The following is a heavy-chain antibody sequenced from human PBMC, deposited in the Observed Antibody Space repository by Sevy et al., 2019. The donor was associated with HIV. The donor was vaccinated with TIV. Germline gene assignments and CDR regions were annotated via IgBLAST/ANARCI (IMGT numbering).Heavy chain of an antibody. V-gene: IGHV4-59*01. Sequence: SETLSLTCTVSGDSISGYYWSWIRQPPGKGLEWIGYFFYSGSTNYNPPLKSRVTISVDTTRNQVYLKVRSVTAADTAVYYCARGIAAPRGMDVWGQGTTVTVSS. J-gene: IGHJ6*02. CDR2: FFYSGST. D-gene: IGHD6-13*01. CDR3: ARGIAAPRGMDV. CDR1: GDSISGYY.